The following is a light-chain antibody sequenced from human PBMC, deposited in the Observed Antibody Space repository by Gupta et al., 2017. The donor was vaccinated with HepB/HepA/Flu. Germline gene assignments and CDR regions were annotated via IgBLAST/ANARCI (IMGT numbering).Light chain of an antibody. V-gene: IGLV1-44*01. CDR2: INK. CDR1: SSNLGSDT. J-gene: IGLJ3*02. Sequence: SVLPQPPSASGTPGQRVTISCSGSSSNLGSDTVTWYQHLAGTAPNVVIYINKQRPSGVPDRFSGTKSGTAASLAISGLQAEDEADYYCAAEDDSRNGWVFGGGTKLTVL. CDR3: AAEDDSRNGWV.